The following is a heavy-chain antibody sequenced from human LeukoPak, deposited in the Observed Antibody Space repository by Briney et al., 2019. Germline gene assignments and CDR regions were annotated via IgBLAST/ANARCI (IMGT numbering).Heavy chain of an antibody. CDR3: ARRGYSSSWYDSWFDP. CDR1: GLPLSNARMG. CDR2: LFSNDEK. J-gene: IGHJ5*02. Sequence: SGPTLVNPTETLTLTCTVCGLPLSNARMGVSWMRQPPGKALEWLALLFSNDEKSYSTSLKSRLTISKDTSKSQVVLTMTNMDPVDTATYYCARRGYSSSWYDSWFDPWGQGTLVTVSS. V-gene: IGHV2-26*01. D-gene: IGHD6-13*01.